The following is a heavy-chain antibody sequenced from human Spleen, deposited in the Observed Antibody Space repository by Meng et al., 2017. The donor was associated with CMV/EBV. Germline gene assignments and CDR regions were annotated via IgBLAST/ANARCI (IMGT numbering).Heavy chain of an antibody. CDR2: INQSGST. V-gene: IGHV4-34*01. CDR1: SGSFSGYY. D-gene: IGHD2-15*01. Sequence: SETLSLTCAVYSGSFSGYYWSWIRQPPGKGLEWIGEINQSGSTNYNPSLKSRVTISVDTSKNQFSLKLSSVTAADTAVYYCARHQRGGSPATFDFWGQETLVTVSS. J-gene: IGHJ4*02. CDR3: ARHQRGGSPATFDF.